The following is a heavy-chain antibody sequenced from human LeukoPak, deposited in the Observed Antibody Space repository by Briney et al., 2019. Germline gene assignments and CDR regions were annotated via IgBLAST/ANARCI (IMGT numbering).Heavy chain of an antibody. J-gene: IGHJ4*02. Sequence: GASVKVSCKASGGTFSSYAISWVRQAPGQGLEWMGRIIPIFGTANYAQKFQGRVTITTDESTSTAYMELTSLRSDDTAVYYCARVLGGKYGDYLDYWGQGTLVTVSS. CDR3: ARVLGGKYGDYLDY. D-gene: IGHD3-16*01. V-gene: IGHV1-69*05. CDR2: IIPIFGTA. CDR1: GGTFSSYA.